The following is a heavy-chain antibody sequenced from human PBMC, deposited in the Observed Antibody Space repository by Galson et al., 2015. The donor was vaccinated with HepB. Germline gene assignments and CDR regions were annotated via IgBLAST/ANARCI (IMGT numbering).Heavy chain of an antibody. CDR3: AKDRGYSYGLFDY. J-gene: IGHJ4*02. CDR2: ISYDGSNK. D-gene: IGHD5-18*01. Sequence: SLRLSCAASGFTFSSYGMHWVRQAPGKGLEWVAVISYDGSNKYYADSVKGRFTISRDNSKNTLYLQMNSLRAEDTAVYYCAKDRGYSYGLFDYWGQGTLVTVSS. V-gene: IGHV3-30*18. CDR1: GFTFSSYG.